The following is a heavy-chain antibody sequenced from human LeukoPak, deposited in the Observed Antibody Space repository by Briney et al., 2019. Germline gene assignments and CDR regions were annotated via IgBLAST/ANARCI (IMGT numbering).Heavy chain of an antibody. V-gene: IGHV3-30*02. Sequence: PGGSLRLSCVASGFSFSTYVMHWVRQAPGKGLEWLSFIRPDGSDEHYADSVKGRFTISRDNSKNTLYLQMNSLRAEDTAVYFCAKDISTGLISHMDVWGKGTTVTISS. CDR1: GFSFSTYV. CDR3: AKDISTGLISHMDV. J-gene: IGHJ6*03. CDR2: IRPDGSDE. D-gene: IGHD3-9*01.